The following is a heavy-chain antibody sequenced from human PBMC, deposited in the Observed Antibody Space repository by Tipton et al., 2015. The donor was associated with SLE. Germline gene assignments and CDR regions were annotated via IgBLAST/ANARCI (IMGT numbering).Heavy chain of an antibody. J-gene: IGHJ4*02. Sequence: GSLRLSCAASGFTFSSYWMYWVRQVPGEGLVWVSRIYSDGRTYYGDSVKGRFAISRDNSKNILYLQMNSLRAEDTAVYYCAGARSNAYHNFVYWGQGTLVTVSS. D-gene: IGHD4-11*01. CDR1: GFTFSSYW. V-gene: IGHV3-53*01. CDR3: AGARSNAYHNFVY. CDR2: IYSDGRT.